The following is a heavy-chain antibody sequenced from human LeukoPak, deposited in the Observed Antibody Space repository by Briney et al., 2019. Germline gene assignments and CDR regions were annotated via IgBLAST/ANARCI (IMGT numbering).Heavy chain of an antibody. D-gene: IGHD6-6*01. CDR1: GGSITSYY. V-gene: IGHV4-4*07. Sequence: PSETLSLTCTVSGGSITSYYWTYIRQPAGKGLEWIGRIHTSGITNYNPSLKSRVTMSLDTSKNQFSPNLSSVTAADTAIYYCAREFSGTTVAARVFDSWGQGTLVTVSS. CDR3: AREFSGTTVAARVFDS. J-gene: IGHJ4*02. CDR2: IHTSGIT.